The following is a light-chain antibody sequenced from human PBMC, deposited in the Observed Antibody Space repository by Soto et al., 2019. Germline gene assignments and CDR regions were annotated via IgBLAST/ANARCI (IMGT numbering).Light chain of an antibody. J-gene: IGKJ1*01. CDR3: QQYGSSRT. CDR2: GAY. V-gene: IGKV3-20*01. Sequence: EIVLTQSPGTLSLSPGERATLSCRASQSVSSSYLAWYQQKPGQAPRLLIYGAYSRATGIPDRFSGSGSGTDFTLTINGLEPEDFAVYYCQQYGSSRTFGQGTKVEIK. CDR1: QSVSSSY.